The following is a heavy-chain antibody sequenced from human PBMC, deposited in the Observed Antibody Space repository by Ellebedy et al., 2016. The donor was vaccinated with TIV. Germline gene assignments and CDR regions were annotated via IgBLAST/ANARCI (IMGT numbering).Heavy chain of an antibody. J-gene: IGHJ5*02. Sequence: PGGSLRLSCAASGFSFRSYWMGWVRQAPGKGLEWVANIYQDGSDQYYADSVKGRFTISGDNANKSLFLQMNSLRVEDTAVYYCARRGSYGDYAVQVNSWFDTWGQGTLVTVSS. CDR1: GFSFRSYW. D-gene: IGHD4-17*01. V-gene: IGHV3-7*01. CDR2: IYQDGSDQ. CDR3: ARRGSYGDYAVQVNSWFDT.